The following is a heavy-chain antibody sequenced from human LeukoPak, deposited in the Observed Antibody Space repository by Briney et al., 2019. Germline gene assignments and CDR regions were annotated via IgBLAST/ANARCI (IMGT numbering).Heavy chain of an antibody. D-gene: IGHD2-15*01. J-gene: IGHJ5*02. CDR2: INHSGST. V-gene: IGHV4-34*01. CDR3: ARGLVVARQSPFDP. CDR1: GGSFSGYY. Sequence: SETLSLTCAVYGGSFSGYYWSWIRQPPGKGLEWIGEINHSGSTNYNPSLKSRVTISVDTSKNQFSLKLSSVTAADTAVYYCARGLVVARQSPFDPWGQGTLVTVSS.